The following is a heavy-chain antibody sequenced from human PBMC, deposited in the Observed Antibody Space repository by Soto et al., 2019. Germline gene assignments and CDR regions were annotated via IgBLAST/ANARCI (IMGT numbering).Heavy chain of an antibody. V-gene: IGHV4-34*01. CDR3: ARGHGSGWTLNNWFAP. CDR2: INHSGST. Sequence: RSLTCAVYGGSFSCDYWSWIRQPPGKGLEWIGEINHSGSTNYNPSLKSRVTISVDTSKNQFSLKLSSVTAADTAVYYCARGHGSGWTLNNWFAPRGKGTLFTVSS. CDR1: GGSFSCDY. D-gene: IGHD6-19*01. J-gene: IGHJ5*02.